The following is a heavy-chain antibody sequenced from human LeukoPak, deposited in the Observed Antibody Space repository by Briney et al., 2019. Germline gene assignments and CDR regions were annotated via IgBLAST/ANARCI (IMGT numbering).Heavy chain of an antibody. D-gene: IGHD1-26*01. CDR3: AKKVGVGAFDI. CDR1: GFTFSSYD. CDR2: IRDSGGST. J-gene: IGHJ3*02. V-gene: IGHV3-23*01. Sequence: GGSLRLSCAAPGFTFSSYDMTWVRQAPGRGLEWVSSIRDSGGSTDYADSVKGRFTISRDNSKNMLFLQMSSLRAEDTAVYYCAKKVGVGAFDIWGQGTMVTVSS.